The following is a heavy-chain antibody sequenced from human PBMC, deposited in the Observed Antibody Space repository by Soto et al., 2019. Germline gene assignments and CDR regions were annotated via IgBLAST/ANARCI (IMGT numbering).Heavy chain of an antibody. Sequence: EVQLVESGGGLVQPGGSLRLSCAASGFTFSSYSMNWVRQAPGKGLEWVSYISSSSSTIYYADSVKGRFTISRDNAKNSLYLQMSSLRDEDTAVYYCAREWGLSIAATDPFDYWGQGTLVTVSS. CDR1: GFTFSSYS. CDR3: AREWGLSIAATDPFDY. V-gene: IGHV3-48*02. J-gene: IGHJ4*02. D-gene: IGHD6-6*01. CDR2: ISSSSSTI.